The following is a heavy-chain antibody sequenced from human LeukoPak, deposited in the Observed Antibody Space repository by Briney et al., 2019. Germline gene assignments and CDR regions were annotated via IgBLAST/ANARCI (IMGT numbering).Heavy chain of an antibody. V-gene: IGHV3-64D*09. D-gene: IGHD3-3*01. CDR3: VKEQGRFWSGYYTYEAFDI. CDR1: GFTFSSYV. CDR2: IVGSGDST. J-gene: IGHJ3*02. Sequence: GGSLRLSCSASGFTFSSYVMHWVRQAPGKGLEYVSGIVGSGDSTYYADSVKGRFTISRDNSKNTLYLQMSSLRAEDTAVYYCVKEQGRFWSGYYTYEAFDIWGQGTMVTVSS.